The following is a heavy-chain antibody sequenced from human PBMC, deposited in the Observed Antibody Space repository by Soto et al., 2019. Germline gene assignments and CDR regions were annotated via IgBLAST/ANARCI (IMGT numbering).Heavy chain of an antibody. V-gene: IGHV1-46*01. J-gene: IGHJ5*02. Sequence: GASVKVSCKASGYTFTSYYMHWVRQAPGQGLEWMGIINPSGGSTSYAQKFQGRVTMTRDTSTSTVYMELSSLRSEDTAVYYCAREGKSKYSSSSEWFDPWGQGTLVTV. CDR1: GYTFTSYY. D-gene: IGHD6-6*01. CDR2: INPSGGST. CDR3: AREGKSKYSSSSEWFDP.